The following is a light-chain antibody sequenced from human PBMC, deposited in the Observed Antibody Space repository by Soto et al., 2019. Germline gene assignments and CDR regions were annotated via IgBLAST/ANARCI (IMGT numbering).Light chain of an antibody. CDR3: QQYDILQIT. Sequence: ELVLTQSPVTLSLSPGDIATLSCRARQSVSSSYLAACLQKQGQTPRHLIYCESSSATGIPDRFSGSGSGTEFTLTISSLQSEDFAVYYCQQYDILQITFGQGTRLEIK. CDR2: CES. V-gene: IGKV3-20*01. J-gene: IGKJ5*01. CDR1: QSVSSSY.